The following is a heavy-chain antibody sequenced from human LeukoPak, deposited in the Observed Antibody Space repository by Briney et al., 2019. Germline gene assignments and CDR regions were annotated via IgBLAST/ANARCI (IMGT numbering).Heavy chain of an antibody. Sequence: PGRSLSLSCTASGFTFSSYALHWVRRAPGKGLEWVAVISYDGSNEYYADSVKGRFTIFRDNSRKTLYLQMNNSLRAEDTAVYYWGRNYHYYSGGYYSFDYWGQGTLVTVSS. D-gene: IGHD3-22*01. CDR1: GFTFSSYA. CDR2: ISYDGSNE. V-gene: IGHV3-30*04. CDR3: GRNYHYYSGGYYSFDY. J-gene: IGHJ4*02.